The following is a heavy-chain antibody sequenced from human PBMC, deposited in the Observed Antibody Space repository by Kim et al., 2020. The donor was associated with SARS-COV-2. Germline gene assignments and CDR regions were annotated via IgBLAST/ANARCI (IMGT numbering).Heavy chain of an antibody. Sequence: GGSLRLSCAASGFTFSSYWMHWVRQAPGKGLVWVSRINSDGSSTSYADSVKGRFTISRDNAKNTLYLQMNSLRAEDTAVYYCARRLAGYCSGGSCYLPGFFDYWGQGTLVTVSS. J-gene: IGHJ4*02. CDR3: ARRLAGYCSGGSCYLPGFFDY. CDR2: INSDGSST. CDR1: GFTFSSYW. V-gene: IGHV3-74*01. D-gene: IGHD2-15*01.